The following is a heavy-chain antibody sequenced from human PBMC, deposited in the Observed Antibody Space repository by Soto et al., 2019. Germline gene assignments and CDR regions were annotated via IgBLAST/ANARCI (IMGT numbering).Heavy chain of an antibody. CDR2: ISYDPSSK. V-gene: IGHV3-30*15. Sequence: GGSLRLSCAAAGVACSSYAMHWVRQAPGKGLEWVAVISYDPSSKYYADSVKGRFTISRDNSKSTLYLQLSSLRVEDTVVYYCARDYNDILTGLFSQRGQGTVVPVSP. CDR1: GVACSSYA. D-gene: IGHD3-9*01. CDR3: ARDYNDILTGLFSQ. J-gene: IGHJ4*02.